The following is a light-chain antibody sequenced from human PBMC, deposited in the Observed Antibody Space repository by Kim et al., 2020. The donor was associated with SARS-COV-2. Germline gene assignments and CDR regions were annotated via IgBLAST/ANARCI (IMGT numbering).Light chain of an antibody. CDR2: KTS. V-gene: IGKV1-5*03. J-gene: IGKJ2*03. CDR3: QQYDSYSPYG. CDR1: QSINSW. Sequence: DIQMTQSPSTLSASVGDSVTITCRASQSINSWLAWYQQKPGKAPKLMIYKTSTLESGVPSRFSGSGSGTEFTLTISSLHPDDFATYYCQQYDSYSPYGFGQETKLEI.